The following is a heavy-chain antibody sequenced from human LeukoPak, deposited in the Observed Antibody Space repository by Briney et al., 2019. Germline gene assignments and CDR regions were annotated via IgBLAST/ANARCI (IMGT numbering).Heavy chain of an antibody. Sequence: GGSLRLSCAASGIILSSYWMSWVRQAPGKGLEWVSYISTTGSSIYYADSVKGRFTISRDNVKNLLYLQMNSLRAEDTAIYYCAKDRGDYTNWFDPWGQGTLVTVSS. CDR1: GIILSSYW. CDR3: AKDRGDYTNWFDP. J-gene: IGHJ5*02. V-gene: IGHV3-48*04. D-gene: IGHD4-17*01. CDR2: ISTTGSSI.